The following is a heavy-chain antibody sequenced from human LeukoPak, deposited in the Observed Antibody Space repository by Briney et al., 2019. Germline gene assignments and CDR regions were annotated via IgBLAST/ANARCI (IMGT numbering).Heavy chain of an antibody. Sequence: PSETLPLTCTVSGGSISSSSYYWGWIRQPPGKGLEWIGSIYYSGSTYYNPSLKSRVTISVDTSKNQFSLKLSSVTAADTAVYYCARESQWLGLNYFDYWGQGALVTVSS. D-gene: IGHD6-19*01. CDR1: GGSISSSSYY. CDR2: IYYSGST. CDR3: ARESQWLGLNYFDY. J-gene: IGHJ4*02. V-gene: IGHV4-39*07.